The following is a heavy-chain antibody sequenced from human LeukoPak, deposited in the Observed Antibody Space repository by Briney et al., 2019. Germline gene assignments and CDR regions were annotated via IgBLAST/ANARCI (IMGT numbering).Heavy chain of an antibody. D-gene: IGHD1-26*01. CDR1: GGSFSGYY. CDR3: ARAMYSGSYYYYYGMDV. J-gene: IGHJ6*02. V-gene: IGHV4-34*01. Sequence: PSETLSLTCAVYGGSFSGYYWSWIRQPPGKGLEWIGEINHSGSTNYNPSLKSRVTISVDTSKNQFSLKLSSVTAADTAVYYCARAMYSGSYYYYYGMDVWGQGTTVTVSS. CDR2: INHSGST.